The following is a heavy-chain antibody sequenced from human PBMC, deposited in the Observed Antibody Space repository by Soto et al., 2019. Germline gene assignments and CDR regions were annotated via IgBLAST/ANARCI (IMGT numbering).Heavy chain of an antibody. CDR3: ARTNDYYYDSSGYYEN. V-gene: IGHV1-69*01. D-gene: IGHD3-22*01. J-gene: IGHJ4*02. CDR1: GGTFSSYA. Sequence: QVQLVQSGAEVKKPGSSVKVSCKASGGTFSSYAISWVRQAPGQGLEWMGGIIPIFGTANYAQKFQGRVTITADESTSTAYMELSSLRSEDTAVYYCARTNDYYYDSSGYYENWGQGNLVTVSS. CDR2: IIPIFGTA.